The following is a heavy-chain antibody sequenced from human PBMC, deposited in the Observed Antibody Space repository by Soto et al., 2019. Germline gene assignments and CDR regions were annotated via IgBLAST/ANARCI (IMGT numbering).Heavy chain of an antibody. J-gene: IGHJ6*02. D-gene: IGHD5-12*01. CDR2: IIPILGIA. V-gene: IGHV1-69*04. Sequence: SVKVSCKASGGTFSSYTISWVRQAPGQGLEWMGRIIPILGIANYAQKFQGRVTITADKSTSTAYMELSSLRSGDTAVYYCARDRGWLLDYYYGMDVWGQGTTVTVSS. CDR3: ARDRGWLLDYYYGMDV. CDR1: GGTFSSYT.